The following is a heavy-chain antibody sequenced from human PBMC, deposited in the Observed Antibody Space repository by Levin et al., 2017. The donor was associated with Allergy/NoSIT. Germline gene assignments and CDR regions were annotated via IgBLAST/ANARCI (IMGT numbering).Heavy chain of an antibody. J-gene: IGHJ4*02. CDR1: GFTVGSSY. CDR3: ARESYSRY. D-gene: IGHD2-21*01. V-gene: IGHV3-53*01. CDR2: IRTGADT. Sequence: GGSLRLSCAASGFTVGSSYMSWVRQAPGKGLEWVSIIRTGADTYYADSVKGRFTISRDDSKNTLYLQMNSLTVEDTAVYYCARESYSRYWGQGTLVTVSS.